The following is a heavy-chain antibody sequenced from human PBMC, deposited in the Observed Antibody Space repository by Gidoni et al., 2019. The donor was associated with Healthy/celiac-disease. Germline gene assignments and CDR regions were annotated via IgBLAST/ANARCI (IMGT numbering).Heavy chain of an antibody. Sequence: QVQLVQSGAEVKKPGSSVKVSCKASGGTFSSYAISWVRQAPGQGLEWMGGIIPIFGTANYAQKFQGRVTITADESTSTAYMELSSLRSEDTAVYYCARVNLTQGSRVPRIQLPIDYWGQGTLVTVSS. V-gene: IGHV1-69*01. J-gene: IGHJ4*02. CDR2: IIPIFGTA. CDR1: GGTFSSYA. D-gene: IGHD5-18*01. CDR3: ARVNLTQGSRVPRIQLPIDY.